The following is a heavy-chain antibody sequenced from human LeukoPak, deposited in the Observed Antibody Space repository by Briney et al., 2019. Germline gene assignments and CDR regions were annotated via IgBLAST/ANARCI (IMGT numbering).Heavy chain of an antibody. CDR2: IIPIFGTA. D-gene: IGHD2-2*01. J-gene: IGHJ6*03. V-gene: IGHV1-69*13. Sequence: SVKVSRKASGGTFSSYAISWVRQAPGQGLEWMGGIIPIFGTANYAQKFQGRVTITADESTSTAYMELSSLRSEDTAVYYCARDRSAAMFGYYYYYYMDVWGKGTTVTISS. CDR1: GGTFSSYA. CDR3: ARDRSAAMFGYYYYYYMDV.